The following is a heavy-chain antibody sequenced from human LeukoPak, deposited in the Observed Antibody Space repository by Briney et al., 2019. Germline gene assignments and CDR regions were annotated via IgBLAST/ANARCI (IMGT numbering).Heavy chain of an antibody. J-gene: IGHJ4*02. CDR1: GGSFSGYY. Sequence: PSETLSLTCAVYGGSFSGYYWSWIRQPPGKGLEWLGEINHSGSTNYNPSLKSRVTVSVDTSKNQFSLKLSSVTAADTAVYYCASNCSSTSCYTRGFDYWGQGTLVTVSS. D-gene: IGHD2-2*02. CDR2: INHSGST. V-gene: IGHV4-34*01. CDR3: ASNCSSTSCYTRGFDY.